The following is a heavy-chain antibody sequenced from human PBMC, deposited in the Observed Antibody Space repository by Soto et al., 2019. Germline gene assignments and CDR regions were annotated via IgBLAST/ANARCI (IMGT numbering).Heavy chain of an antibody. J-gene: IGHJ4*02. D-gene: IGHD3-22*01. V-gene: IGHV4-39*01. Sequence: PSETLSLTCTVSGGSISSSSYYWGWIRQPPGKGLEWIGSIYYSGSTYYNPSLKSRATISVDTSKNQFSLKLSSVTAADTAVYYCARSWPYYYDSSGYYALDYWGQGTLVTVSS. CDR1: GGSISSSSYY. CDR3: ARSWPYYYDSSGYYALDY. CDR2: IYYSGST.